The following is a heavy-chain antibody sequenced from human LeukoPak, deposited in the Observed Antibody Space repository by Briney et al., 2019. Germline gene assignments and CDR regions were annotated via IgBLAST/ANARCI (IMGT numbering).Heavy chain of an antibody. CDR1: GYTLTELS. V-gene: IGHV1-24*01. J-gene: IGHJ4*02. D-gene: IGHD3-22*01. CDR3: ATEKDDSSGYYYFDY. Sequence: ASVTVSCKVSGYTLTELSMHWVRPAPGKGLDWMGGFDPEDGEIIYAQKFQDRVTMTEDTSTDTAYMELSSLRSDDTAVYYCATEKDDSSGYYYFDYWGQGTLVTVSS. CDR2: FDPEDGEI.